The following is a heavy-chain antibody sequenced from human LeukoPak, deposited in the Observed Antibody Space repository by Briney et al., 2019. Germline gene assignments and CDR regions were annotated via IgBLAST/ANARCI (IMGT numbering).Heavy chain of an antibody. J-gene: IGHJ6*02. CDR2: ITNGGSTI. Sequence: GGSLRLSCAASGFTFSDYNMNWVRQAPGKGLEWVSYITNGGSTIHHADSVKSRFTISRDNAKKTLYLQMNGLRAEDTAVYYCARSIGLTGGGVDVWGQGTTVTVSS. V-gene: IGHV3-11*01. D-gene: IGHD3-9*01. CDR3: ARSIGLTGGGVDV. CDR1: GFTFSDYN.